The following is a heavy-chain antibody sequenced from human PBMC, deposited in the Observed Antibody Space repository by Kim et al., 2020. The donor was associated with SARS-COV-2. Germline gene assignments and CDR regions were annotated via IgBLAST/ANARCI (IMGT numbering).Heavy chain of an antibody. V-gene: IGHV1-46*01. J-gene: IGHJ5*02. Sequence: ASVKVSCKASGYTFTSYYMHWVRQAPGQGLEWMGIINTSGGSTSYAQKFQGRVTMTRDTSTSTVYMELSSLRSEDTAVYYCAREGEDGTAGHWFDPWGQGTLVTVSS. CDR1: GYTFTSYY. CDR3: AREGEDGTAGHWFDP. D-gene: IGHD3-16*01. CDR2: INTSGGST.